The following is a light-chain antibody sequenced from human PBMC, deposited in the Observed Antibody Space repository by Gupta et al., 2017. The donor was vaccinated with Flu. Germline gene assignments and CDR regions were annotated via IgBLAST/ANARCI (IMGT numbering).Light chain of an antibody. CDR2: QDD. CDR1: KLEDKY. Sequence: SFELTQPPSVSVSPGQTASIPCSGDKLEDKYTYWYQQKSGQSPVVVIFQDDKRPSGIPERFSGSNSGNTATLTISGTQSMDEADYYCQAWDSRTAVFGTGTKVTVL. J-gene: IGLJ1*01. CDR3: QAWDSRTAV. V-gene: IGLV3-1*01.